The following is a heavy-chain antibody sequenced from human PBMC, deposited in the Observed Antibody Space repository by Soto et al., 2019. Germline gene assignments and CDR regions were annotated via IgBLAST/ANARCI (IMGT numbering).Heavy chain of an antibody. CDR3: ARGPRGYFSYHGMDV. CDR2: IDTSGTT. CDR1: GGSISSYY. J-gene: IGHJ6*02. Sequence: SETLSLTCTVSGGSISSYYCSWIRQAAGKGLEWIGRIDTSGTTNYNPSLRSRVTMSVDASKNQFSLNLSSVTAADTAVYFCARGPRGYFSYHGMDVWGQGTTVTVSS. V-gene: IGHV4-4*07.